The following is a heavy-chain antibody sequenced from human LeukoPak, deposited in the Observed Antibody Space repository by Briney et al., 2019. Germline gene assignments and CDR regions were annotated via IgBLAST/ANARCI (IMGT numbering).Heavy chain of an antibody. CDR1: GFTFSSYG. CDR2: IWYDGSNK. V-gene: IGHV3-33*06. Sequence: GRSLRLSCAASGFTFSSYGMHWVRQAPGKGLEWVAVIWYDGSNKYYADSVKGRFTISRDNSKNTLYLQMNSLRAEDTAVYYCAKPISEMATIIGYWGQGTLVTVSS. J-gene: IGHJ4*02. CDR3: AKPISEMATIIGY. D-gene: IGHD5-24*01.